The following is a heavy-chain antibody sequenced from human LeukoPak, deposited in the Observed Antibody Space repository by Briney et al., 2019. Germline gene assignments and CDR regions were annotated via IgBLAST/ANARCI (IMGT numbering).Heavy chain of an antibody. Sequence: SETLSLTCTVSGGSISSYYWSWIRQPPGKGLEWIGYIYYSGSTNYNPSLKSRVTISVDTSKNLFSLKLSSVTAADTAVYYCARHVFDTLTSDCWGQGTLVTVSS. CDR2: IYYSGST. CDR1: GGSISSYY. J-gene: IGHJ4*02. D-gene: IGHD5-18*01. V-gene: IGHV4-59*08. CDR3: ARHVFDTLTSDC.